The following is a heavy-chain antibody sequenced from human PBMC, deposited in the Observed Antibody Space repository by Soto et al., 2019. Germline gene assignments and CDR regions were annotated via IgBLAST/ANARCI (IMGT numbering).Heavy chain of an antibody. CDR3: ARRYGGNFDY. CDR2: IYYSGST. J-gene: IGHJ4*02. CDR1: GGSISSYY. V-gene: IGHV4-59*01. D-gene: IGHD1-26*01. Sequence: KTSETLSLTCTVSGGSISSYYWSWIRQPPGKGLEWIGYIYYSGSTNYNPSLKSRVTMSVDTSKNQFSLKLSSVTAADTAVYYCARRYGGNFDYWGQGTLVTVSS.